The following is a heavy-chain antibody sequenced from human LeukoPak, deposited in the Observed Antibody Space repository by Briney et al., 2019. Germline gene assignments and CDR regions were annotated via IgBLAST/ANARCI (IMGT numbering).Heavy chain of an antibody. J-gene: IGHJ4*02. Sequence: PGGSLRLSCAASGFTVSSNYMSWVRRAPGKGLEWVSVIYSGGSTYYADSVKGRFTISRDNSKNTLYLQMNSLRAEDTAVYYCARVAYSGSYYPYYFDYWGQGTLVTVSS. CDR1: GFTVSSNY. CDR2: IYSGGST. D-gene: IGHD1-26*01. CDR3: ARVAYSGSYYPYYFDY. V-gene: IGHV3-66*01.